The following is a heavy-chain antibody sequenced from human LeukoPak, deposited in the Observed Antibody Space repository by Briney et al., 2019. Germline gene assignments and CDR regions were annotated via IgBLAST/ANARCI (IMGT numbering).Heavy chain of an antibody. D-gene: IGHD5-24*01. J-gene: IGHJ2*01. CDR3: ARRNGYPLKYFDL. CDR1: GYTFTSYD. Sequence: SVKVSCKASGYTFTSYDINWVRQATGQGLEWMGWMNPNSGNTGYAQKFQGRVTITRNTSISTAYMELSSLRSEDTAVYYCARRNGYPLKYFDLWGRGTLVTVSS. CDR2: MNPNSGNT. V-gene: IGHV1-8*03.